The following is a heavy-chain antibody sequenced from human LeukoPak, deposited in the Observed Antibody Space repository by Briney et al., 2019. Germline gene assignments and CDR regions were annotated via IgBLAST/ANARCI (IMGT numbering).Heavy chain of an antibody. V-gene: IGHV3-30*18. CDR2: ISYDGSNK. CDR3: AKDVELVY. J-gene: IGHJ4*02. CDR1: GFTFSSYG. D-gene: IGHD6-6*01. Sequence: GGSLRLSGAASGFTFSSYGMHWVRQAPGKGLEWVAVISYDGSNKYYADSVKGRFTISRDNSKNTLYLQMNSLRAEDTAVYYCAKDVELVYWGQGTLVTVSS.